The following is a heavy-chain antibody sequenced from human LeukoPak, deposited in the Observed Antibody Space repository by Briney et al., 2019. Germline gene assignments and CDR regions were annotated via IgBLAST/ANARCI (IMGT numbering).Heavy chain of an antibody. Sequence: GGSLRLSCTASGFTLSGYWMSWVRQAPGKGLEWVAKIKPDGSEKYYVDSVKDRFTISRDNAKNSLYLQMNSLRAEDTAVYYCARYFCTSTICYLFDYWGQGTLVTVSS. CDR2: IKPDGSEK. J-gene: IGHJ4*02. CDR1: GFTLSGYW. D-gene: IGHD2-2*01. V-gene: IGHV3-7*01. CDR3: ARYFCTSTICYLFDY.